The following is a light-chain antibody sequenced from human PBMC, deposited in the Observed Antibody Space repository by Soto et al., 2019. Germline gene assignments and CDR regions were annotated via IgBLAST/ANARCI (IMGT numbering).Light chain of an antibody. V-gene: IGLV2-14*01. Sequence: SALTQPASVSGSPGQSITISCTGTSSDVDGYNYVSWYQQHPGKSPKFIIYDVSNRPSGVSNRFSGSKSGNTASLTISGLQAEDEADYYCSSYTTSNTRQIVFGTGTKVTVL. CDR1: SSDVDGYNY. CDR3: SSYTTSNTRQIV. J-gene: IGLJ1*01. CDR2: DVS.